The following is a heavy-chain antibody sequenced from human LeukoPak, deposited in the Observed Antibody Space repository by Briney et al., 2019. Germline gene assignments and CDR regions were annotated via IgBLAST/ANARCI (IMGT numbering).Heavy chain of an antibody. V-gene: IGHV4-59*12. J-gene: IGHJ5*02. CDR1: GGSISRYY. CDR2: IYYSGST. D-gene: IGHD3-22*01. Sequence: SETLSLTCTVSGGSISRYYWSWIRQPPGEALEWIGYIYYSGSTNYNPSLKSRVTISVDTSKNQFSLKLSSVTAADTAVYYCARGRDYYDSSGYYNWFDPWGQGTLVTVSS. CDR3: ARGRDYYDSSGYYNWFDP.